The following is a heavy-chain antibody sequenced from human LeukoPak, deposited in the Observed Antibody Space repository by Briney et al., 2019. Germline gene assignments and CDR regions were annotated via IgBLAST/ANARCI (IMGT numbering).Heavy chain of an antibody. CDR1: GGSFSGYY. D-gene: IGHD2-2*01. J-gene: IGHJ4*02. CDR2: INHSGST. CDR3: ARGVPATVFDY. Sequence: ASETLSLTCAVYGGSFSGYYWSWIRQPPGKGLEWIGEINHSGSTNYNPSLKSRVTISVDKSQNQFSLKLTSVTAADTAVYFCARGVPATVFDYWGQGTLVTVSS. V-gene: IGHV4-34*01.